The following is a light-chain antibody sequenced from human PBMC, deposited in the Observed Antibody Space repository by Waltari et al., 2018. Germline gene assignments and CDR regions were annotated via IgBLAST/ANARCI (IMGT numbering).Light chain of an antibody. CDR3: SSYTSSSTLV. CDR1: SSDVGRYNY. J-gene: IGLJ3*02. CDR2: DVS. V-gene: IGLV2-14*03. Sequence: QSALTQPASVSGSPGQSITISCTGASSDVGRYNYVSWYQQYPGTAPKLIIYDVSNRPSGFSNRFSVSKSGNTASLTISGLQAEDEADYYCSSYTSSSTLVFGGGTKLTVL.